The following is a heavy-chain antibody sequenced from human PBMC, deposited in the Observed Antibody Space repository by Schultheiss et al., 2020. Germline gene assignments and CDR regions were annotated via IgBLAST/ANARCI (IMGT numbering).Heavy chain of an antibody. D-gene: IGHD6-19*01. CDR1: GFSLSTSGMC. J-gene: IGHJ4*02. CDR2: IFSNDEK. V-gene: IGHV2-26*01. Sequence: SGPTLVKPTQTLTLTCTFSGFSLSTSGMCVSWIRQPPGKALEWLAHIFSNDEKSYSTSLKSRLTISKDTSKSQVVLTMTNMDPVDTATYYCARTVAGTLDYWGQGTLVTVSS. CDR3: ARTVAGTLDY.